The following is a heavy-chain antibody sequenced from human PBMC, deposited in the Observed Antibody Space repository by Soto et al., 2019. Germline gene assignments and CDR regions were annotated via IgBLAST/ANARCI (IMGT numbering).Heavy chain of an antibody. Sequence: EVQLLESGGGLVQPGGSLKLSCEVSEFIFSLFSMSWVRQAPGKGLEWVSGISGTGASTYYGSSVRGRFSISRDNSRYTLYLQMNNLRAEDTAIYFCAKSRGDRWTSYYLDSWGQGTLVTVSS. CDR1: EFIFSLFS. J-gene: IGHJ4*02. CDR2: ISGTGAST. CDR3: AKSRGDRWTSYYLDS. D-gene: IGHD2-15*01. V-gene: IGHV3-23*01.